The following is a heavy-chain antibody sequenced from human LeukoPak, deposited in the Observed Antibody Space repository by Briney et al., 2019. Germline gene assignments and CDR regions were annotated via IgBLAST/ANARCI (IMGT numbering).Heavy chain of an antibody. CDR3: AREESGWYVAPFDY. V-gene: IGHV3-72*01. D-gene: IGHD6-19*01. Sequence: PGGSLRLSCAASGFTFSDHYMDWVRQAPGEGLEWVGRTRNKANSYTTEYAASVKGRFTISRDDSKNSLYLQMNSLKTEDTAVYYCAREESGWYVAPFDYWGQGTLVTVSS. J-gene: IGHJ4*02. CDR2: TRNKANSYTT. CDR1: GFTFSDHY.